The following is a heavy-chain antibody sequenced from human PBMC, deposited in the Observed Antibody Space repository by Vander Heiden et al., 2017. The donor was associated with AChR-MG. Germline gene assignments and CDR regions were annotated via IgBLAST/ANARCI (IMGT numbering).Heavy chain of an antibody. J-gene: IGHJ6*02. CDR3: ARASYGSGSYPSLYGMDV. D-gene: IGHD3-10*01. V-gene: IGHV1-2*02. CDR2: INPNSGGT. Sequence: QVQLVQSGAEVKKPGASVKVSCKASGYTFTGYYMHWVRQAPGQGLEWMGWINPNSGGTNYAQKFQGRVTMTRDTSISTAYMELSRLRSDDTAVYYCARASYGSGSYPSLYGMDVWGQGTTVTVSS. CDR1: GYTFTGYY.